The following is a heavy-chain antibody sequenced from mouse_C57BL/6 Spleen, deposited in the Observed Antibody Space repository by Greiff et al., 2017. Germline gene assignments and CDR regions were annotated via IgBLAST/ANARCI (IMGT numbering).Heavy chain of an antibody. CDR2: IYPGDGDT. V-gene: IGHV1-82*01. J-gene: IGHJ4*01. Sequence: VQLQQSGPELVKPGASVKISCKASGYAFSSSWMNWVKQRPGKGLEWIGRIYPGDGDTNYNGKFKGKATLTADKSSSTAYMQLSSLTSEDSAVYFCARCPILLYGSSFYAMDYWGQGTSVTVSS. D-gene: IGHD1-1*01. CDR1: GYAFSSSW. CDR3: ARCPILLYGSSFYAMDY.